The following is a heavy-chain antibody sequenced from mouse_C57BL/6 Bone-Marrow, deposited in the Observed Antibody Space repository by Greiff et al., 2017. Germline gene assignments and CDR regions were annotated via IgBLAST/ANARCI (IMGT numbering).Heavy chain of an antibody. CDR1: GYSFTGYY. V-gene: IGHV1-42*01. CDR3: ARRQLRLRGFAY. Sequence: EVQLQQSGPELVKPGASVKISCKASGYSFTGYYMNWVKQSPEKSLEWIGEINPSTGGTTYNQKFKAKATLTVDKSSSTAYMQLKSLTSEDSAVYYCARRQLRLRGFAYWGQGTLVTVSA. J-gene: IGHJ3*01. CDR2: INPSTGGT. D-gene: IGHD3-2*02.